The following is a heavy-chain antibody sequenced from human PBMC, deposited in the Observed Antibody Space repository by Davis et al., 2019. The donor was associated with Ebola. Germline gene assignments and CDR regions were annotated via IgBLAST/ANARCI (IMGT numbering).Heavy chain of an antibody. CDR3: ARDLFYSSSADYYYYYGMDV. CDR2: ISSSSSYI. J-gene: IGHJ6*02. D-gene: IGHD6-6*01. V-gene: IGHV3-21*01. CDR1: GFTFSSYS. Sequence: GESLKISCAASGFTFSSYSMNWVRQAPGKGLEWVSSISSSSSYIYYADSVKGRFTISRDNAKNSLYLQMNSLRAEDTAVYYCARDLFYSSSADYYYYYGMDVWGQGTTVTVSS.